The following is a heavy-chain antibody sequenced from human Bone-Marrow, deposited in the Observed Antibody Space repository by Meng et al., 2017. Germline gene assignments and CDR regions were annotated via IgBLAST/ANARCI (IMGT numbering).Heavy chain of an antibody. D-gene: IGHD4-17*01. CDR3: ASRPYGDYYFDY. Sequence: SQTFSLTCAVYGGSFSGYYWSWIRQPPGKGLEWSGEINHSGSTNYNPSLKSRVTISVDTSKNQFPLKLSSATAADTAVYYCASRPYGDYYFDYWGQGTLVTDSS. V-gene: IGHV4-34*01. CDR1: GGSFSGYY. J-gene: IGHJ4*02. CDR2: INHSGST.